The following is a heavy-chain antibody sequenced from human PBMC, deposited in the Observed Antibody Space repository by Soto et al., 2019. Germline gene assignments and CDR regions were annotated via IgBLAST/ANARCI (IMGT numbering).Heavy chain of an antibody. Sequence: QVQLVQSGAEVKKPGASVKVSCKASGYTFANYYINWVRQAPGQGLEWMRVINPSGGSARYKQKVPSRVTMARDTSTSTVYMELSSLRSEDTAMYYCARDPHLEDCYTTSCYSEAWFDPWGQGTRVTVSS. V-gene: IGHV1-46*03. J-gene: IGHJ5*02. D-gene: IGHD2-2*01. CDR3: ARDPHLEDCYTTSCYSEAWFDP. CDR2: INPSGGSA. CDR1: GYTFANYY.